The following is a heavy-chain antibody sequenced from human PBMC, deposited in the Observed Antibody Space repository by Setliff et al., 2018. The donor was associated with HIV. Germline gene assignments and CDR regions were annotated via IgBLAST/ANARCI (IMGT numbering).Heavy chain of an antibody. Sequence: SETLSLTCSVSGASITSHNWSWIRQAAGKGLEWIGRIYTRGNTNYNPSLRSRVTMSVDTSKNQLSLKVTSVTAADTAVYYCTRDLWGDDYYYNNMDVWGKGTTVTV. CDR1: GASITSHN. CDR2: IYTRGNT. D-gene: IGHD2-21*02. CDR3: TRDLWGDDYYYNNMDV. J-gene: IGHJ6*03. V-gene: IGHV4-4*07.